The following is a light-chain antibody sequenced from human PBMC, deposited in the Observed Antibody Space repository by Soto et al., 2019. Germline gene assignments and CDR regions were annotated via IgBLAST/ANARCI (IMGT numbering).Light chain of an antibody. CDR3: GSYTSSDTPYV. Sequence: QSALTQPASVSGSPGQSITISCTGTSSDVGGYKYVSRYQHHPDKAPKLIISVVSNRPSGVSNRFSGSKSGNTASLTISGLQAEDEADYYCGSYTSSDTPYVFGTGTKVTVL. J-gene: IGLJ1*01. CDR2: VVS. V-gene: IGLV2-14*01. CDR1: SSDVGGYKY.